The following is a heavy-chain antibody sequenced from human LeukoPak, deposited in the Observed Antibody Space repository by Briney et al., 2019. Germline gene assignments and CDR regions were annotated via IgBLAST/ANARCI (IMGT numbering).Heavy chain of an antibody. V-gene: IGHV3-23*01. J-gene: IGHJ4*02. CDR3: AKANYSGSYYFDS. Sequence: GGSLRLFCAASGFTFSRLAMTWVRQAPGKGLEWVSSFSASGGTTYYADSVKGRFTISRDNSKNTLSVQMNSLRAEDTAVYYCAKANYSGSYYFDSWGQGTLVTVSS. D-gene: IGHD1-26*01. CDR1: GFTFSRLA. CDR2: FSASGGTT.